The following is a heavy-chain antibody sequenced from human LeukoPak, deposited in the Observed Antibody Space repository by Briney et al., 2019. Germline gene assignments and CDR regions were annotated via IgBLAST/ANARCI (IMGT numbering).Heavy chain of an antibody. J-gene: IGHJ6*03. CDR1: GFTFSDTW. D-gene: IGHD2-15*01. V-gene: IGHV3-74*01. CDR2: IRSDGSDT. Sequence: PGGSLRLSCAASGFTFSDTWMHWVRQAPGEGLVWVSRIRSDGSDTRYAESVKGRFTISRDNAKNTLYLQMNSLRAEDTAVYYCAKDYSALYYYYYMDVWGKGTTVTISS. CDR3: AKDYSALYYYYYMDV.